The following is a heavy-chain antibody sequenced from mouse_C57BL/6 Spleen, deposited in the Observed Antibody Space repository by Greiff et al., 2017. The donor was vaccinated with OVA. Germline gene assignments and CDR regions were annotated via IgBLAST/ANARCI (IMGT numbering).Heavy chain of an antibody. Sequence: VQLQQSGPELVKPGASVKISCKASGYAFSSSWMNWVKQRPGKGLEWIGRIYPGDGDTNYNGKFKGKATLTADKSSSTAYMQLSSLTSEDSAVYFCARSRGANWDNCDYWGQGTTLTVSS. CDR3: ARSRGANWDNCDY. CDR2: IYPGDGDT. V-gene: IGHV1-82*01. CDR1: GYAFSSSW. D-gene: IGHD4-1*01. J-gene: IGHJ2*01.